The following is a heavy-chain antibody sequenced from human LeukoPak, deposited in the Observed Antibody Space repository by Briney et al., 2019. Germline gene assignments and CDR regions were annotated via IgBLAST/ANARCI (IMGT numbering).Heavy chain of an antibody. CDR2: IYSGGGT. Sequence: GGSLRLSCAASGFTVSSNYMSWVRQAPGKGLEWVSVIYSGGGTYYADSVKGRFTISRDNAKNSIYLQMNSLRAEDTAIYYCARIGHDLYQTFASWGHGTLITVSS. CDR1: GFTVSSNY. V-gene: IGHV3-53*01. D-gene: IGHD2-2*01. J-gene: IGHJ5*01. CDR3: ARIGHDLYQTFAS.